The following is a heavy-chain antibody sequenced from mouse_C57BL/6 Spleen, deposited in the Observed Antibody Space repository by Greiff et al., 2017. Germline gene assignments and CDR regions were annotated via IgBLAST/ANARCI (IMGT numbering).Heavy chain of an antibody. J-gene: IGHJ2*01. D-gene: IGHD4-1*01. CDR3: ARRRELGLFDY. V-gene: IGHV1-52*01. CDR1: GYTFTSYW. Sequence: VQLQQPGAELVRPGSSVKLSCKASGYTFTSYWLHWVKQRPIQGLEWIVNIDPSDSETHYNQKFQDKATLTVDTSSSTAYMQLSSLTAEDSAVYYCARRRELGLFDYWGQGTTLTVSS. CDR2: IDPSDSET.